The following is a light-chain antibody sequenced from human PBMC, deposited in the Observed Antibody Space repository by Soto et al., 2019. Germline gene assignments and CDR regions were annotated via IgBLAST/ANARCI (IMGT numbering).Light chain of an antibody. CDR3: QQRSNWPIT. CDR2: DAS. J-gene: IGKJ5*01. CDR1: QSVSSY. Sequence: EIVLTQPPATLSFSPGERATLSFRASQSVSSYLAWYQQKPGQAPRLLIYDASNRATGIPARFSGSGSGTDFTLTISSLEPEDFAVYYCQQRSNWPITFGQGTRLEIK. V-gene: IGKV3-11*01.